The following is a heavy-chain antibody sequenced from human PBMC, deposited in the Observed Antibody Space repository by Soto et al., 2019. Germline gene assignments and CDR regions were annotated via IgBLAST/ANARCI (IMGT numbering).Heavy chain of an antibody. Sequence: GGSLRLSCAASGFTFNSYGMHWVRQGPGNGLEWVAFISYDPTKTYYADSVKGRFTISRDNSNSALYVQMNSLTGEDTAVYYCARTRSAWSEFHYYSLDVWGQGTTVTVSS. CDR2: ISYDPTKT. J-gene: IGHJ6*02. CDR1: GFTFNSYG. V-gene: IGHV3-30*03. D-gene: IGHD1-26*01. CDR3: ARTRSAWSEFHYYSLDV.